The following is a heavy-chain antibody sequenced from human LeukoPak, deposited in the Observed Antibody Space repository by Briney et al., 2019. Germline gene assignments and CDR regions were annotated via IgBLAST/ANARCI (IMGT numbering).Heavy chain of an antibody. J-gene: IGHJ4*02. CDR2: IYSSGST. D-gene: IGHD6-19*01. CDR1: GGSITSYF. Sequence: PSETLSLTCTVSGGSITSYFWSWTRQPPGKGLEWIGYIYSSGSTTYNPSLKSRVTISVDTSTNQFFLKLTSVTAADTAVYYCARRAVAENYFDYWGQGTLVTDSS. V-gene: IGHV4-4*08. CDR3: ARRAVAENYFDY.